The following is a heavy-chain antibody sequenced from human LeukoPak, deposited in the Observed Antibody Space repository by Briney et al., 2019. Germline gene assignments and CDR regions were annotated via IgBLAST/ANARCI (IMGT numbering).Heavy chain of an antibody. Sequence: GGSLRLSCEASEFIFSNYWMHWVRQVPGKGLVWVARIDRDGSITNYADSVKGRFTISRDNARDTLYLQMNSLRAEDTAVYYCAKGITGTFYYYYYMDVWGRGTTVTVSS. D-gene: IGHD1-7*01. J-gene: IGHJ6*03. CDR1: EFIFSNYW. CDR3: AKGITGTFYYYYYMDV. CDR2: IDRDGSIT. V-gene: IGHV3-74*01.